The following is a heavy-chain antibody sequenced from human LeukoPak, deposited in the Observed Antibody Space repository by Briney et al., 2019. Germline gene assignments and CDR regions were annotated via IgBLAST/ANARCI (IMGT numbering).Heavy chain of an antibody. Sequence: GGSLRLSCAACGFTFSSYWMSWVRQAPGKGLEWVANIKQDGSEKYYVDSVKGRFTISRDNAKNSLYLQMNSLRAEDTAVYYCARVRPAAGIHIFDYWGQGTLVTVSS. J-gene: IGHJ4*02. CDR1: GFTFSSYW. V-gene: IGHV3-7*01. CDR2: IKQDGSEK. D-gene: IGHD6-13*01. CDR3: ARVRPAAGIHIFDY.